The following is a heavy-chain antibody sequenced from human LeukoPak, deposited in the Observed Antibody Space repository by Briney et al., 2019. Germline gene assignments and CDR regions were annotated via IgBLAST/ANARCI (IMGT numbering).Heavy chain of an antibody. CDR2: ISSSGSTI. V-gene: IGHV3-11*01. Sequence: GGSLRLSCAASGFTFSDYYMSWIRQAPGKGLEWVSYISSSGSTIYYADSVKGRFTISRDNAKKSLYLQMNSLRAEDTAVYYCAGMYSSSWYDQGYFQHWGQGTLVTVSS. D-gene: IGHD6-13*01. CDR3: AGMYSSSWYDQGYFQH. J-gene: IGHJ1*01. CDR1: GFTFSDYY.